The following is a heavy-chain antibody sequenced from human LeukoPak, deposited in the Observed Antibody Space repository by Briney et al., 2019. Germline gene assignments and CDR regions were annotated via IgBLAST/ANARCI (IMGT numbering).Heavy chain of an antibody. V-gene: IGHV1-3*01. Sequence: ASVKVSCKASGYTFTSYAMHWVRQAPGQRLEWMGWINAGNGNTKYSQKFQGRVTITADESTSTAYMELSSLRSEDTAVYYCAREVLSGAFDIWGQGTMVTVSS. J-gene: IGHJ3*02. CDR3: AREVLSGAFDI. CDR1: GYTFTSYA. CDR2: INAGNGNT.